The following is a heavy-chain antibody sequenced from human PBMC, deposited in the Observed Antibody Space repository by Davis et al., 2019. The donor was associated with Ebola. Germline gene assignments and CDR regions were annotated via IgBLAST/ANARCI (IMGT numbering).Heavy chain of an antibody. J-gene: IGHJ4*02. CDR1: RLSFSSYG. V-gene: IGHV3-30*03. D-gene: IGHD1-1*01. CDR3: ARATVLDY. Sequence: GGSLRLSCAASRLSFSSYGMHWVRQAPGKGLEWVALISNDGDNKFYADSVKGRFTISRDNSKNTLYLQMNSLRAEDTAVYYCARATVLDYWGQGTLVTVSS. CDR2: ISNDGDNK.